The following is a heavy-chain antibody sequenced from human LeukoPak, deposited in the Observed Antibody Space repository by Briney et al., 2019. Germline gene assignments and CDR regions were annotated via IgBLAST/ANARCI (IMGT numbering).Heavy chain of an antibody. Sequence: SETLSLTCTVSGGSISSYYWSWIRQPPGKGLEWLGYIYYSGSTNYNPSLKSRVTISVDTSKNQFSLKLNSVTAAGTAVYYCARRPSGSGTYGFDPWGQGTLVTVSS. V-gene: IGHV4-59*01. CDR2: IYYSGST. D-gene: IGHD3-10*01. CDR1: GGSISSYY. J-gene: IGHJ5*02. CDR3: ARRPSGSGTYGFDP.